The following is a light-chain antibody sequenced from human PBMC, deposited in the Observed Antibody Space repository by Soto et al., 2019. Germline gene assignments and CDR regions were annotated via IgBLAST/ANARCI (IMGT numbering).Light chain of an antibody. V-gene: IGKV3-11*01. J-gene: IGKJ5*01. Sequence: EIVWTQSPATLALSPGGVDMRGRRASQSVSGYIGWYQQKPGQAPRLLIYADSNRATGIPARFSGSGYGTEFNLTISSLEPEDFSVYYCQPRYNWPITFGQGTRLEIK. CDR2: ADS. CDR1: QSVSGY. CDR3: QPRYNWPIT.